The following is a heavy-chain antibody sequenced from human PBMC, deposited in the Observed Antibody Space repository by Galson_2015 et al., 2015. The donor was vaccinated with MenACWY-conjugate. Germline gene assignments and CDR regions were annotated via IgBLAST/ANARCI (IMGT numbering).Heavy chain of an antibody. CDR1: GFTFNLYA. D-gene: IGHD5-18*01. CDR3: ARGWGHTAMGYGLKPGAFDF. CDR2: TTFDGNYE. V-gene: IGHV3-30*04. J-gene: IGHJ3*01. Sequence: SLRLACAASGFTFNLYALHWVRPAPGKGLQWVSVTTFDGNYEDYVASVKGRFTISRDNSKNTLYLHMNNLRPEDTALYYCARGWGHTAMGYGLKPGAFDFWGQGTMVTVSS.